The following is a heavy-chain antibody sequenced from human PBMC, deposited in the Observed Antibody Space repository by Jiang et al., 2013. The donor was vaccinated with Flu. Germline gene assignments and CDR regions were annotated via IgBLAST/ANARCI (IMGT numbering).Heavy chain of an antibody. CDR2: FDPEDGET. CDR3: ATEGYSSSPEENDAFDI. V-gene: IGHV1-24*01. CDR1: GYTLTELS. D-gene: IGHD6-6*01. Sequence: SVKVSCKVSGYTLTELSMHWVRQAPGKGLEWMGGFDPEDGETIYAQKFQGRVTMTEDTSTDTAYMELSSLRSEDTAVYYCATEGYSSSPEENDAFDIWGQGTMVTVSS. J-gene: IGHJ3*02.